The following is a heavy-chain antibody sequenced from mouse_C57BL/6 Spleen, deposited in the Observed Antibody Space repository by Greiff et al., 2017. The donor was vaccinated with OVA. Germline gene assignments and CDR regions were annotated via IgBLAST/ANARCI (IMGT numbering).Heavy chain of an antibody. D-gene: IGHD2-1*01. CDR3: AVYYGNAMDY. Sequence: VQLQESGAELVRPGASVKLSCKASGYTFTDYYINWVKQRPGQGLEWIARIYPGSGNTYYNEKFKGKATLTAEKSSSTAYMQLSSLTSEDSAVYFCAVYYGNAMDYWGQGTSVTVSS. V-gene: IGHV1-76*01. CDR1: GYTFTDYY. J-gene: IGHJ4*01. CDR2: IYPGSGNT.